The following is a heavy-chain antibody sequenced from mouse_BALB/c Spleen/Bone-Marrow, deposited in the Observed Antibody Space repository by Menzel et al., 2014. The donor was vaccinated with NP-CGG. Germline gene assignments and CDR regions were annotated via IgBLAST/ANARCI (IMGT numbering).Heavy chain of an antibody. V-gene: IGHV1S22*01. CDR3: TRGQLGLPSMDY. Sequence: LQQSGSELVRPGASVKLSCKASGYTFTSYWMHWVKQGPGQGLERIGNIYPGSGSTNYDEKFKSKATLTVDTSSSTAYMQLSRLTSEDFAVYECTRGQLGLPSMDYWGQGTSVTVSS. CDR2: IYPGSGST. D-gene: IGHD3-1*01. CDR1: GYTFTSYW. J-gene: IGHJ4*01.